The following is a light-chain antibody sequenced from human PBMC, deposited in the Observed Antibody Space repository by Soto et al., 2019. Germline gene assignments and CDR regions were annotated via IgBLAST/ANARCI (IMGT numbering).Light chain of an antibody. Sequence: QSVLTLLASVSGSPGQSITISCTGTSSDVGGYNYVSWYQQHPGKAPKLMIYEVSNRPSGVSNRFSGSKSGNTASLTISGLQAEDEADYYCSSYTSSSTPYVFGTGTKGTVL. CDR2: EVS. V-gene: IGLV2-14*01. CDR1: SSDVGGYNY. J-gene: IGLJ1*01. CDR3: SSYTSSSTPYV.